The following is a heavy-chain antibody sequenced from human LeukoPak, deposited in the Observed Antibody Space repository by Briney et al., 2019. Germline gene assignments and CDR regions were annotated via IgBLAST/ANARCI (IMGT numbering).Heavy chain of an antibody. J-gene: IGHJ4*02. CDR3: ARRDSSGYYSVSDYFDY. D-gene: IGHD3-22*01. Sequence: SETLSLTCAVYGGSFSGYYWSWIRQPPGKGLEWIGEINHSGSTNYNPSLKSRVTISVDTSKNQFSLKLSSVTAADTAVYYCARRDSSGYYSVSDYFDYWGQGTLVTVSS. V-gene: IGHV4-34*01. CDR2: INHSGST. CDR1: GGSFSGYY.